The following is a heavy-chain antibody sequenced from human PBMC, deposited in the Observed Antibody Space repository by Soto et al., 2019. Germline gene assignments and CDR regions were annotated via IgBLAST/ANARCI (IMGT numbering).Heavy chain of an antibody. D-gene: IGHD1-26*01. Sequence: QMQLVQSGAEVKKTGSTVTVSCKALGNTFTYRYLHWVRQAPGQALEWMGWITAFSGAGDYAQKFQERVTITRDRSINTAYMRMSSLGSEDTAMYYCASGGAGSGPFTWELPDHWGQGTLVTVSA. V-gene: IGHV1-45*02. CDR3: ASGGAGSGPFTWELPDH. CDR2: ITAFSGAG. J-gene: IGHJ4*02. CDR1: GNTFTYRY.